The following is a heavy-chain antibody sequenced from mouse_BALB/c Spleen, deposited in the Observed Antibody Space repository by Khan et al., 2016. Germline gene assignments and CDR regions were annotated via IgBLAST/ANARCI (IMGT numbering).Heavy chain of an antibody. J-gene: IGHJ3*01. D-gene: IGHD2-1*01. CDR2: ITYSGST. V-gene: IGHV3-2*02. CDR1: GYSIISDYA. Sequence: EVQLQESGPGLVKPSQSLSLTCTVTGYSIISDYAWNWIRQFPGDKLEWMGYITYSGSTTYNPSLKSRISITRDTSKNQFFLQLSSVTPADTATFYCARSGFNYASFSYWGKGTLVTVSA. CDR3: ARSGFNYASFSY.